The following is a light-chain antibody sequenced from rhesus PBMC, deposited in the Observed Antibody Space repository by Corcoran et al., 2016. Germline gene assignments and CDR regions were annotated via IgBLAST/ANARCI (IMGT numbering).Light chain of an antibody. CDR1: SSDLAYSNR. V-gene: IGLV2-13*02. CDR3: TSYTTNSAYI. CDR2: EVG. J-gene: IGLJ1*01. Sequence: QAALTQSPSVSGSPGQSVTISCTGTSSDLAYSNRVSWYQQHPGKAPKLMIYEVGKRPSGVSDRFSGSKSGNTASLPISGLQAEDEADYYCTSYTTNSAYIFGAGTRLTVL.